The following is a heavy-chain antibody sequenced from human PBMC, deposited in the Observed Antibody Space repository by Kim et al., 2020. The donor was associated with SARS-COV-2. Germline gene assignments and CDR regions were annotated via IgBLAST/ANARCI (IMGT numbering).Heavy chain of an antibody. J-gene: IGHJ6*02. V-gene: IGHV3-21*01. CDR1: GFTFSSYS. D-gene: IGHD6-6*01. CDR2: ISSSSSYI. Sequence: GGSLRLSCAASGFTFSSYSMNWVRQAPGKGLEWVSSISSSSSYIYYADSVKGRFTISRDNAKNSLYLQMNSLRAEDTAVYYCARRQGPREYSTPGGMDVWGQGTTVTVSS. CDR3: ARRQGPREYSTPGGMDV.